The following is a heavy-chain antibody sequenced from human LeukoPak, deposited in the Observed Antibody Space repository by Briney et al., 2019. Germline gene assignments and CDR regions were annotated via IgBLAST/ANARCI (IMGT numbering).Heavy chain of an antibody. Sequence: TSETLSLTCTVSGGSISSYYWSWIRQSPGKGLEGIGYIYYSGSTNYNPSLKSRVTISVDTSKNQFALKLSSVTGADTAVYYCARDGGDRFDPWGQGTLGTVSS. D-gene: IGHD2-21*01. CDR1: GGSISSYY. CDR2: IYYSGST. V-gene: IGHV4-59*12. CDR3: ARDGGDRFDP. J-gene: IGHJ5*02.